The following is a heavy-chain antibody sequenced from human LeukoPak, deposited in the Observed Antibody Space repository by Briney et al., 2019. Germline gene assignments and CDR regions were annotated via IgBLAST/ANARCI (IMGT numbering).Heavy chain of an antibody. Sequence: SVKVSCKASGGTFSSYAISWVRQAPGQGLEWMGRIIPILGIANYAQKFQGRVTITADKSTSTAYMELSSLRSEDTAVYYCARAPQLERPGGYNWFDPWGQGTLVSVSS. CDR2: IIPILGIA. CDR1: GGTFSSYA. D-gene: IGHD1-1*01. CDR3: ARAPQLERPGGYNWFDP. J-gene: IGHJ5*02. V-gene: IGHV1-69*04.